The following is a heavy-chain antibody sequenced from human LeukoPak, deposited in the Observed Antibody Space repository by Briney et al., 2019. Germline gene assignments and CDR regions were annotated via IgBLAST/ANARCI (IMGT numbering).Heavy chain of an antibody. D-gene: IGHD4-17*01. Sequence: GASVKVSCKVSGYPLTELSMHWVRQAPGKGLEWMGGFDPEDGETIYAQKFQGRVTMTEDTSTDTAYMELSSLRSEDTAVYYCATEPTTAEGMDVWGQGTTVTVSS. J-gene: IGHJ6*02. CDR3: ATEPTTAEGMDV. V-gene: IGHV1-24*01. CDR1: GYPLTELS. CDR2: FDPEDGET.